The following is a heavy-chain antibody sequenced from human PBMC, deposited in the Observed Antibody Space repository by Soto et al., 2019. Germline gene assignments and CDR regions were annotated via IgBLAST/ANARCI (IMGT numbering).Heavy chain of an antibody. CDR3: ARDPGDCSGGSCSRAFLDY. CDR2: INPNSGGT. V-gene: IGHV1-2*04. D-gene: IGHD2-15*01. Sequence: ASVKVSCKASGYTFTGYYMHWVRQAPGQGLEWMGWINPNSGGTNYAQKFQGWVTMTRDTSISTAYMELSRLRSDDTAMYYCARDPGDCSGGSCSRAFLDYWGQGTLVTVSS. CDR1: GYTFTGYY. J-gene: IGHJ4*02.